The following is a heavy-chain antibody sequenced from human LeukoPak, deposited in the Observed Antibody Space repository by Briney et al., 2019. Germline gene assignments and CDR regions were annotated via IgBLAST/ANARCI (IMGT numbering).Heavy chain of an antibody. Sequence: GGSLRLSCVASGFTFSVYEMNWVRQAAGKGLEWVAVIWYDGSNKYYADSVKGRFTISRDNSKNTLYLQMNSLRAEDTAVYYCARNADTAMGPFDYWGQGTLVTVSS. CDR1: GFTFSVYE. D-gene: IGHD5-18*01. J-gene: IGHJ4*02. CDR3: ARNADTAMGPFDY. CDR2: IWYDGSNK. V-gene: IGHV3-33*08.